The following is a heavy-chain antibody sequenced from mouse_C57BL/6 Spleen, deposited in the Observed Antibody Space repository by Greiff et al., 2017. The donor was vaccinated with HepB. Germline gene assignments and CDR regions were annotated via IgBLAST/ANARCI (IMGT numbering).Heavy chain of an antibody. CDR2: ISDGGSYT. D-gene: IGHD1-1*01. J-gene: IGHJ1*03. CDR1: GFTFSSYA. CDR3: ARDGTYGSSWGYFDV. V-gene: IGHV5-4*01. Sequence: DVHLVESGGGLVKPGGSLKLSCAASGFTFSSYAMSWVRQTPEKRLEWVATISDGGSYTYYPDNVKGRFTISRDNAKNNLYLQMSHLKSEDTAMYYCARDGTYGSSWGYFDVWGTGTTVTVSS.